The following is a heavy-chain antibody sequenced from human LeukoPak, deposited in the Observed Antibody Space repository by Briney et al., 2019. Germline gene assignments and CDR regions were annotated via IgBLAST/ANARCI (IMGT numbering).Heavy chain of an antibody. CDR1: GGSITSSFY. Sequence: PSETLSLTCTVSGGSITSSFYWSWIRQSPGKRLEWIGYIYNSGGTKYNPSLKSRLTISVDTSKNQFSLKLSSVTAADTAVYYCARGRRLQWLARYYFDYWGQGTLATVSS. CDR3: ARGRRLQWLARYYFDY. J-gene: IGHJ4*02. D-gene: IGHD6-19*01. V-gene: IGHV4-59*12. CDR2: IYNSGGT.